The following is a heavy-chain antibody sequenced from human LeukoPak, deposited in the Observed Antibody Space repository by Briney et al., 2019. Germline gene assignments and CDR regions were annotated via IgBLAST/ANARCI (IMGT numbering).Heavy chain of an antibody. CDR1: GFTFSSYA. CDR3: AKVLRGLAYYGDYSD. D-gene: IGHD4-17*01. Sequence: GGSLRLSCAASGFTFSSYAMNWVRQAPGKGLEWVSGISDTGRSTYYADSVKGRFTISRSNSKNTRYLQMNSLRDEDTAVYYCAKVLRGLAYYGDYSDWGQGTLVTVSS. CDR2: ISDTGRST. J-gene: IGHJ4*02. V-gene: IGHV3-23*01.